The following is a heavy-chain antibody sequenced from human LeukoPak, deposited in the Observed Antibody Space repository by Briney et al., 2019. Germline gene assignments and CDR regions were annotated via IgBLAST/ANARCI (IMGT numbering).Heavy chain of an antibody. CDR2: IYYRGSA. J-gene: IGHJ3*02. CDR3: ARSTVSVITRGAFDI. CDR1: GDSISSSY. D-gene: IGHD3-22*01. V-gene: IGHV4-59*01. Sequence: SETLSLTCAVSGDSISSSYWSWIRQPPGKGLEWIAYIYYRGSANYNPSLKSRVTISVDTSKNQFSLKLNSVTAADTAVYYCARSTVSVITRGAFDIWGQGTMVTVSS.